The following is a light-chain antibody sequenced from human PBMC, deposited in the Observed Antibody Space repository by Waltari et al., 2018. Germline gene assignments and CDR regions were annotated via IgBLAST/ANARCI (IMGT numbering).Light chain of an antibody. CDR2: DAS. V-gene: IGKV3-15*01. J-gene: IGKJ2*01. CDR1: QSVSRN. CDR3: QQYNNWPPYS. Sequence: ETVMTQSPVTLSVSPGERATVSCRASQSVSRNLAWYQQKPGQAPRPLIYDASTRATGIPARFSGSGSGTEFTLTISSLQSEDFAVYYCQQYNNWPPYSFGQGTKLEI.